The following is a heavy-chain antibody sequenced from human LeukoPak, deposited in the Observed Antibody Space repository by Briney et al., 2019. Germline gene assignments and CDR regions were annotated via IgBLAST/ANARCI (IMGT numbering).Heavy chain of an antibody. D-gene: IGHD6-13*01. J-gene: IGHJ4*02. CDR2: GYYSGTT. V-gene: IGHV4-59*12. Sequence: PSETLSLTCTVSGGSIKGNYWSWIRQPPGKGLEWIGYGYYSGTTNYNPSFKSRVTISVDTSKNQFSLKLSSVTAADTAVYYCARSRGYSSSWYLDYWGQGTLVTVSS. CDR1: GGSIKGNY. CDR3: ARSRGYSSSWYLDY.